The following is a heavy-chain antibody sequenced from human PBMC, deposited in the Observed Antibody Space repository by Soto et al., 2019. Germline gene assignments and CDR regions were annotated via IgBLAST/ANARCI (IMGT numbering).Heavy chain of an antibody. CDR1: GYTFSNYG. CDR3: ASSFTSSQWRYGMDV. D-gene: IGHD2-2*01. V-gene: IGHV1-18*01. J-gene: IGHJ6*02. Sequence: ASVMVSCKASGYTFSNYGFSWVRQAPGQRLEWMGWISAYNGNTNYAQKVQGRVTMTTDTSTGTAYMELRSLRSDDTAVYYCASSFTSSQWRYGMDVWGQGTTVTVSS. CDR2: ISAYNGNT.